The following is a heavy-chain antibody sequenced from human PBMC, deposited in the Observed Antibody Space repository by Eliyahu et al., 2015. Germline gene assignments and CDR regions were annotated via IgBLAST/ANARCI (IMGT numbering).Heavy chain of an antibody. Sequence: MSWVRQAPGKGLEWVSAISGSGGSTYYADSVKGRFTISRDNSKNTLYLQMKRPETRGTGRYYSAKVGSGYDYDYWGQGTLVTVSS. V-gene: IGHV3-23*01. CDR3: AKVGSGYDYDY. CDR2: ISGSGGST. D-gene: IGHD5-12*01. J-gene: IGHJ4*02.